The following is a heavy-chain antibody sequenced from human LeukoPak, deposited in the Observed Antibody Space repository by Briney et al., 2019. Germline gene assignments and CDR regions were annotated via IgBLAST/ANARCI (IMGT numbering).Heavy chain of an antibody. CDR1: EFTFSSYG. Sequence: PGGSLRLSWVASEFTFSSYGMHWVRQAPGKGLEWVAYIRYDGSDRYYADSVKGRFTISRDNSKNTLYLQMNSLRVEDTAVYYCAEERYSSSSLFAVTPFDYWGQGTRITVSS. CDR2: IRYDGSDR. V-gene: IGHV3-30*02. D-gene: IGHD6-13*01. CDR3: AEERYSSSSLFAVTPFDY. J-gene: IGHJ4*02.